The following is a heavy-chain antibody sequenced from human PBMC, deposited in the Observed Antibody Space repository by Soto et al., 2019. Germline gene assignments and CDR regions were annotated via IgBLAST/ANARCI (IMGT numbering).Heavy chain of an antibody. D-gene: IGHD3-3*01. V-gene: IGHV4-61*08. J-gene: IGHJ4*02. CDR3: AREFNYDYWTGYSSQGYFDN. CDR2: IFHSGST. Sequence: SETLSLTCTVSRGSVSGRAYYWSWIRQSPGKGLEWIGYIFHSGSTKYNPSLKSRATISVDTSTNQFSLKLTSVTAADTAVYYCAREFNYDYWTGYSSQGYFDNWGQGTTVTVSS. CDR1: RGSVSGRAYY.